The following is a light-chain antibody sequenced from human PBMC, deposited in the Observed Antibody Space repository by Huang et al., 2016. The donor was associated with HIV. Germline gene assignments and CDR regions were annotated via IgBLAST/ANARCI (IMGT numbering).Light chain of an antibody. CDR2: AAS. CDR3: QQYNKWPPEYT. CDR1: QSINTN. V-gene: IGKV3-15*01. Sequence: VMMSQSPATLAASPGERVTLSCGASQSINTNLAWYHQKPGQPPRLLIYAASTRATGVPDRFAGSGSGTEFTLTIDSLQSDDFAVYYCQQYNKWPPEYTFGQGTRLEIK. J-gene: IGKJ2*01.